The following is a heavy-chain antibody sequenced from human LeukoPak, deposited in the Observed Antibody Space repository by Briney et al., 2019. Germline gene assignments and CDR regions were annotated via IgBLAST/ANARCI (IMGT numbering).Heavy chain of an antibody. D-gene: IGHD3-3*01. V-gene: IGHV4-34*01. Sequence: KPSETLSLICAVYGGSFSGYYWSWIRQPPGKGLEWIGEINHSGSTNYNPSLKSRVTISVDTSKNQFSLKLSSVTAADTAVYYCARRSFPYYDFWSGWYNWFDPWGQGTLVTVSS. CDR2: INHSGST. CDR1: GGSFSGYY. J-gene: IGHJ5*02. CDR3: ARRSFPYYDFWSGWYNWFDP.